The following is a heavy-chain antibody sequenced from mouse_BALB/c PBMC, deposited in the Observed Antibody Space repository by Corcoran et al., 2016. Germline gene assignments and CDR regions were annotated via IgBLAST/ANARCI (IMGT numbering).Heavy chain of an antibody. CDR1: GYTFTNYG. CDR2: INTYTGEP. CDR3: ASYYGSSFAY. D-gene: IGHD1-1*01. Sequence: QILLVQSGPELKKPGETVKISCKASGYTFTNYGMNWVKQAPGKGLKWMGWINTYTGEPTYADDFKGRFAFSLETSASTAYLQINNLKNEDMATYFCASYYGSSFAYWGQGTLVTVSA. J-gene: IGHJ3*01. V-gene: IGHV9-1*02.